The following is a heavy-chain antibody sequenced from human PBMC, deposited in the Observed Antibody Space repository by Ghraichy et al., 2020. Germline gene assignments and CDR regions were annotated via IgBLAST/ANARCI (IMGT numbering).Heavy chain of an antibody. Sequence: GGSLRLSCAASGFTFSSYAMHWVRQAPGKGLEWVAVISYDGSNKYYADSVKGRFTISRDNSKNTLYLQTNSLRAEDTAVYYCAREQQLRAGAFDYWGQGTLVTVSS. J-gene: IGHJ4*02. CDR2: ISYDGSNK. CDR3: AREQQLRAGAFDY. CDR1: GFTFSSYA. D-gene: IGHD6-13*01. V-gene: IGHV3-30*04.